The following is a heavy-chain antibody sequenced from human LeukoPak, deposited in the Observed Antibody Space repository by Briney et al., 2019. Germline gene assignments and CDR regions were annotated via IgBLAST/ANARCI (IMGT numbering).Heavy chain of an antibody. Sequence: PGGSLRLSCAASGFTFSNYWMHWVRQAPGKGLEWVSAISGSGGSTYYADSVKGRFTISRDNSKNTLYLQMNSLRVEDTAVYFCAKDREDSAMISGVFDLWGRGTLVTVSS. V-gene: IGHV3-23*01. CDR3: AKDREDSAMISGVFDL. CDR2: ISGSGGST. J-gene: IGHJ2*01. CDR1: GFTFSNYW. D-gene: IGHD5-18*01.